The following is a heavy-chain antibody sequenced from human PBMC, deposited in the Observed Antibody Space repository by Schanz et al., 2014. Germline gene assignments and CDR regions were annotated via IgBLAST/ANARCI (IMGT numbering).Heavy chain of an antibody. CDR2: IVPLLNVT. D-gene: IGHD3-10*01. J-gene: IGHJ5*01. CDR3: GEYGSDSYTDP. CDR1: GGTFSSYT. V-gene: IGHV1-69*02. Sequence: QVPLVQSGAEVKKPGSSVKVSCKASGGTFSSYTINWVRQAPGQGLELMGRIVPLLNVTNYTQKFQGRVTITADKSANTVYMELDSLRSEDTAIYFCGEYGSDSYTDPWGQGTLVSVSS.